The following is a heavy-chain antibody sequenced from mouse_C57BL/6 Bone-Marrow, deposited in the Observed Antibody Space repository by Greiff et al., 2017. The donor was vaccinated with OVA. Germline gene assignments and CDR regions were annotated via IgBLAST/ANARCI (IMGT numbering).Heavy chain of an antibody. CDR2: IYPGNSDT. V-gene: IGHV1-5*01. Sequence: EVQRVESGTVLARPGASVKMSCKTSGYTFTSYWMHWVKQRPGQGLEWIGAIYPGNSDTSYNQKFKGKAKLTAVTSASTAYMELSSLTNEDSAVYYCSRDYYSNWGYYFDYWGQGTTLTVSS. D-gene: IGHD2-5*01. J-gene: IGHJ2*01. CDR1: GYTFTSYW. CDR3: SRDYYSNWGYYFDY.